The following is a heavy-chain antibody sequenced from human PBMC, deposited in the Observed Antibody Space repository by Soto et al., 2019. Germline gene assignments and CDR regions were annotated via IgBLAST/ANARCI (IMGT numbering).Heavy chain of an antibody. CDR2: VYYRGRS. D-gene: IGHD4-4*01. J-gene: IGHJ4*02. V-gene: IGHV4-39*01. CDR3: VSKRNTVITQAYFDH. CDR1: GGSVTNSRYY. Sequence: PXEALSVTCTDSGGSVTNSRYYWGWIRQSPGKGLEWIVSVYYRGRSYSKSSVKSRVTISVDTSKNQFSLNLNSVTASDTAVYFCVSKRNTVITQAYFDHWGPGALVTVSS.